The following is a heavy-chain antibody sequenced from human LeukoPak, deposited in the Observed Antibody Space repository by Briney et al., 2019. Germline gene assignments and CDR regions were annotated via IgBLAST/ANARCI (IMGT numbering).Heavy chain of an antibody. V-gene: IGHV4-59*01. CDR1: GGSISSYY. J-gene: IGHJ4*02. CDR2: IYYSGST. CDR3: ARDEGAGLFDY. Sequence: SETLSLTCTVSGGSISSYYWSWIRQPPGKGLEWIGYIYYSGSTNYYPSLKSRVTISVDTSKNQFSLKLSSVTAADTAVYYCARDEGAGLFDYWGQGTLVTVSS. D-gene: IGHD1-26*01.